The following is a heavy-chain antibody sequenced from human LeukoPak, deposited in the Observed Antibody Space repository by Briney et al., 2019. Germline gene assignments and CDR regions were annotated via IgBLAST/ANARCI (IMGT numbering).Heavy chain of an antibody. Sequence: GGSLRLSCAASGFTFSSYSMNWVRQAPGKGLEWVSYISSSSSTIYYADSVKGRFTISRDNAKNSLYLQMNSLRADDTAVYYCPRDHGDYGADHWGQGTLVTVSS. CDR2: ISSSSSTI. V-gene: IGHV3-48*01. D-gene: IGHD4-17*01. CDR3: PRDHGDYGADH. J-gene: IGHJ4*02. CDR1: GFTFSSYS.